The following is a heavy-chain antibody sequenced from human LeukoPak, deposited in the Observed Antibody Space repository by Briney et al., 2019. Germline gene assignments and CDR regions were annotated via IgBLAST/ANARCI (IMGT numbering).Heavy chain of an antibody. J-gene: IGHJ4*02. Sequence: PGGSLRLSCAASGFTFRGYAMYWVRQAPGKGLEYVSVISTDGSRIYYADSVKGRFTISRDNSKNTLYLQMGSLRAEDMAFYYCTRGVAISTSGWYDTFDYWGQGALVTVSS. CDR1: GFTFRGYA. V-gene: IGHV3-64*02. D-gene: IGHD6-19*01. CDR3: TRGVAISTSGWYDTFDY. CDR2: ISTDGSRI.